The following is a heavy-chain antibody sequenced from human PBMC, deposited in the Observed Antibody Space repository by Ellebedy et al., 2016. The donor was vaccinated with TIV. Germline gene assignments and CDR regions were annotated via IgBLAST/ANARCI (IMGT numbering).Heavy chain of an antibody. D-gene: IGHD1-26*01. Sequence: MPSETLSLTCTVSGGSGGSVPSSGYSGGWIRQSPGKGLEWIGGIYSSGSTFYNTSLRSRITISVDPSRNQFSLSLSSVTAADTAVYYCARPSHAGIVHFWGQGALVTVSS. V-gene: IGHV4-39*01. CDR3: ARPSHAGIVHF. CDR1: GGSGGSVPSSGYS. J-gene: IGHJ4*02. CDR2: IYSSGST.